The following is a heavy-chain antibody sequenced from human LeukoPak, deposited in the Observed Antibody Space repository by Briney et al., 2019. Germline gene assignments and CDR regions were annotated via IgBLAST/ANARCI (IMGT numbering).Heavy chain of an antibody. CDR2: ISDDGSHK. J-gene: IGHJ4*02. CDR1: GLTFNNYG. Sequence: GGSLRLSCTMFGLTFNNYGVHWVRQAPGKGLEWVAGISDDGSHKYYGDSVKGRLTISRDNSRSMVYLQVNSLRAEDTAVYYCAKGRPHNSDSVEFDYWGQETLVTVSS. CDR3: AKGRPHNSDSVEFDY. V-gene: IGHV3-30*18. D-gene: IGHD5/OR15-5a*01.